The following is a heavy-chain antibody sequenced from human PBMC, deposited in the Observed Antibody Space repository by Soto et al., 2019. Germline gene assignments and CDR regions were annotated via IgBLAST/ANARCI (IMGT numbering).Heavy chain of an antibody. V-gene: IGHV4-59*01. CDR3: ARGGVRRLEPFDY. Sequence: QVQLQESGPGLVKPSETLSLTCTVSDGSIDNNYWSWIRQTPGKGLEWIVYIYYSGSTNYNPSLSSRVTTSVDTSKNQFSLKLRSVTAADTAVYYCARGGVRRLEPFDYWGQGTLVTVSS. CDR2: IYYSGST. CDR1: DGSIDNNY. D-gene: IGHD1-1*01. J-gene: IGHJ4*02.